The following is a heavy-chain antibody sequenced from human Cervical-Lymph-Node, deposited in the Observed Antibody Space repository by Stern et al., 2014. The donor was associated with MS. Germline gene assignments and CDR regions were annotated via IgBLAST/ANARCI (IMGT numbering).Heavy chain of an antibody. J-gene: IGHJ4*02. Sequence: QVTLRESGPTLVKPTQTLTLTCTFSGFSLNTIGVGVGWIRQPPGKAPEWLALIYWDDDKRYRPSLKNRLTVTKDTSKNQVVLTVTNMEHVDTATYYCAHTRLYLGELSKKYFDYWGQGTLVTVSS. D-gene: IGHD3-16*02. CDR2: IYWDDDK. CDR1: GFSLNTIGVG. CDR3: AHTRLYLGELSKKYFDY. V-gene: IGHV2-5*02.